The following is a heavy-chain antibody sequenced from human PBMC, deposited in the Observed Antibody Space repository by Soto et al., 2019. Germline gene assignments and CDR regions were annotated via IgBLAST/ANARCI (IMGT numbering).Heavy chain of an antibody. J-gene: IGHJ4*02. V-gene: IGHV3-23*01. CDR3: AKRGISSGWTFDY. D-gene: IGHD6-19*01. CDR1: GLTFSSYA. Sequence: GGSLRLSCAASGLTFSSYAMSWVRQAPGKGLEWVSEISASADTTYYADSVKGRFTISRDNSKNTLYLQMNRLRADDTAVYNCAKRGISSGWTFDYWGQGTLVTVSS. CDR2: ISASADTT.